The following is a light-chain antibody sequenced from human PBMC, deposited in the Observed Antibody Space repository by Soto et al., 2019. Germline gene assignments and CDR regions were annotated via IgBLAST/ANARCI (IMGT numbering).Light chain of an antibody. Sequence: DIQITQSPSSLSASVGDRVTITCRASQSISSYLNWYQQKPGKAPQLLIYAASSLQSGVPSRFSVSGSGTDFTLPIRSLKPEDSATCYCQQSYSTPGFGQGTRLEI. V-gene: IGKV1-39*01. J-gene: IGKJ5*01. CDR1: QSISSY. CDR2: AAS. CDR3: QQSYSTPG.